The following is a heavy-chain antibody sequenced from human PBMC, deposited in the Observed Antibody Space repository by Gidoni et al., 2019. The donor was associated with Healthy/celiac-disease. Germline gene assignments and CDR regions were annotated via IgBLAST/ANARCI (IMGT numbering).Heavy chain of an antibody. Sequence: EVQLVQSGAEVKKPGESLRISCTGSGYSFTSYWISWVRQMPGKGLEWMGRIDPSDSYTNYSPSFQGHVTISADKSISTAYLQWSSLKASDTAMYYCASTYAGEWLRYGEYYFDYWGQGTLVTVSS. CDR3: ASTYAGEWLRYGEYYFDY. V-gene: IGHV5-10-1*01. CDR2: IDPSDSYT. D-gene: IGHD5-12*01. J-gene: IGHJ4*02. CDR1: GYSFTSYW.